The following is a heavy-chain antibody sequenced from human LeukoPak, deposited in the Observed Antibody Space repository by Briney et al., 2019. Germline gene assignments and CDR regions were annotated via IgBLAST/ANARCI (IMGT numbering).Heavy chain of an antibody. CDR1: GGSISSYY. CDR2: INHSGST. Sequence: SETLSLTCTVSGGSISSYYWSWIRQPPGKGLEWIGEINHSGSTNYNPSLKSRVTISVDTSKNQFSLKLSSVTAADTAVYYCARGRSGSYYYYYYGMDVWGQGTTVTVSS. D-gene: IGHD1-26*01. V-gene: IGHV4-34*01. CDR3: ARGRSGSYYYYYYGMDV. J-gene: IGHJ6*02.